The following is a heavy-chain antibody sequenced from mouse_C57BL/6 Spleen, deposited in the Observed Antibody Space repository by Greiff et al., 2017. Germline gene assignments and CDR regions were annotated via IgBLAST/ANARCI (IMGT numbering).Heavy chain of an antibody. CDR3: AGDYDYSMDY. Sequence: EVQLVESGGDLVKPGGSLKLSCAASGFTFSSYGMSWVRQTPDKRLEWVATISSGGSYTYYPDSVKGRFTISKDNAKNTLYLQMSSLKSEDTDRYDSAGDYDYSMDYWGQGTTVTVSS. CDR2: ISSGGSYT. V-gene: IGHV5-6*01. D-gene: IGHD1-1*01. CDR1: GFTFSSYG. J-gene: IGHJ4*01.